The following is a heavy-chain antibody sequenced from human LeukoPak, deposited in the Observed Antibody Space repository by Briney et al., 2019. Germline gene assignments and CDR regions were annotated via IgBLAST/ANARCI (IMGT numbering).Heavy chain of an antibody. CDR2: ISAYNGNT. D-gene: IGHD1-26*01. J-gene: IGHJ4*02. Sequence: ASVKVSCKASGYTFTNYDINWVRQAPGQGLEWMGWISAYNGNTNYAQKFQGRVTMTRDTSISTAYMELSRLRSDDTAVYYCARDPRLLYSGSYFADYWGQGTLVTVSS. CDR3: ARDPRLLYSGSYFADY. V-gene: IGHV1-18*01. CDR1: GYTFTNYD.